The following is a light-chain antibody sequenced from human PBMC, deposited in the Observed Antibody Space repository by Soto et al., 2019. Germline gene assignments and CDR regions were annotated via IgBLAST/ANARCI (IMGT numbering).Light chain of an antibody. Sequence: QSALTQPASVSGSPGQSITLSCTGTSSDVGGYNFVSWYQQHPGKAPKLMIYDVSYRPSGVSNRFSGSKSGNTASLTISGLQVEDEADYYCCSYAGISTKCFGTGTKVTVL. CDR3: CSYAGISTKC. CDR1: SSDVGGYNF. CDR2: DVS. J-gene: IGLJ1*01. V-gene: IGLV2-23*02.